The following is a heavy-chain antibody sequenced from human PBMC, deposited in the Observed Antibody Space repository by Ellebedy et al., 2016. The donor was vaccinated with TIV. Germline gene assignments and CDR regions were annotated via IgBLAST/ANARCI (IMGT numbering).Heavy chain of an antibody. CDR3: ARGRQQLATRFDY. V-gene: IGHV4-34*01. CDR2: INHSGST. Sequence: MPSETLSLTCAVSGGSFTAYHCSWIRQSPGKGLEWIGEINHSGSTNYNPSLKSRVTFSVDTSKNQFSLKVSSVTAADTAVYYCARGRQQLATRFDYWGQGTLVTVSS. D-gene: IGHD6-13*01. CDR1: GGSFTAYH. J-gene: IGHJ4*02.